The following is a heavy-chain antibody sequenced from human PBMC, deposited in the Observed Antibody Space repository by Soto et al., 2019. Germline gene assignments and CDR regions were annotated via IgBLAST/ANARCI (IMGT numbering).Heavy chain of an antibody. CDR2: MNPNSGNT. CDR3: AIRWDYYGSGSYYYYGMDV. Sequence: QVQLVQXGAEVKKPGASVKVSCKASGYTFTSYDINWVRQATGQGLEWMGWMNPNSGNTGYAQKFQGRVTMTRNTSISTAYMELSSLRSEDTAVYYCAIRWDYYGSGSYYYYGMDVWGQGTTVTVSS. D-gene: IGHD3-10*01. CDR1: GYTFTSYD. V-gene: IGHV1-8*01. J-gene: IGHJ6*02.